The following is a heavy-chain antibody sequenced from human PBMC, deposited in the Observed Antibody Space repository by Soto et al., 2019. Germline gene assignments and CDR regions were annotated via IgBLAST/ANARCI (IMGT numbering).Heavy chain of an antibody. V-gene: IGHV3-23*01. J-gene: IGHJ4*02. CDR2: IGSSGDST. D-gene: IGHD6-19*01. Sequence: EVQLLESGGGLVQPGGSLRLSCAASGFTFRSFAMSWVRQAPGKGLEWVSAIGSSGDSTYYADSVKGRFTISRDNSKNTLYLQMNSLRAEDTAVYYCAKDLIYGYNSGRPFDSWGQGTLVTVSS. CDR3: AKDLIYGYNSGRPFDS. CDR1: GFTFRSFA.